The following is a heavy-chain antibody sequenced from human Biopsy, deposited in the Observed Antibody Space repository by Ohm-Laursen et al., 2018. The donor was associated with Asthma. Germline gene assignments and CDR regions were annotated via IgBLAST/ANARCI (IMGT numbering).Heavy chain of an antibody. CDR2: IYYIGST. Sequence: SETLSLTCTVSGGSITSFYWSWIRQPPGRGLEWIGYIYYIGSTYYNPSLKSRVAISLDTPKNQFSLKLSSVTAADTAVYFCARRGGVRRYFDYWGQGTLVTVSS. J-gene: IGHJ4*02. V-gene: IGHV4-59*08. CDR3: ARRGGVRRYFDY. D-gene: IGHD3-16*01. CDR1: GGSITSFY.